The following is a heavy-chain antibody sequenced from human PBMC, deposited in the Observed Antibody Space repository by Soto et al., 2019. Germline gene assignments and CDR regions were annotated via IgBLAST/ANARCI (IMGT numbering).Heavy chain of an antibody. Sequence: SETLSLTCTVSGGSISSGDYYWSWIRQPPGKGLEWIGYIYYSGSTYYNPSLKSRVTISVDTSKNQFSLKLSSVTAADTAVYYCARRSQDCSGGRCYLYFHHWGQGTLVTVS. D-gene: IGHD2-15*01. CDR3: ARRSQDCSGGRCYLYFHH. V-gene: IGHV4-30-4*01. J-gene: IGHJ1*01. CDR1: GGSISSGDYY. CDR2: IYYSGST.